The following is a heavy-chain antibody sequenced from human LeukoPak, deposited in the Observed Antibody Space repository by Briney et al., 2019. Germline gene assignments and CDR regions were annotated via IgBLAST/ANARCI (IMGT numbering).Heavy chain of an antibody. CDR1: GFTFSSYW. D-gene: IGHD5-24*01. J-gene: IGHJ4*02. V-gene: IGHV3-7*01. CDR3: VREARESGGFDY. Sequence: PGGSLRLSCAGSGFTFSSYWITWVRQAPGKGLEWVANIKQDGSEKYYVDSVKGRFTISRDNAKNSLYLQMNSLRAEDTAVYYCVREARESGGFDYWGQGTLVTVSS. CDR2: IKQDGSEK.